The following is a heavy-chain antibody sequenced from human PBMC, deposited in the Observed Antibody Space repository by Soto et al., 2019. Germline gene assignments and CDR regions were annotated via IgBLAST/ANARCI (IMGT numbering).Heavy chain of an antibody. J-gene: IGHJ4*02. CDR3: AKDESTGYVELY. D-gene: IGHD3-22*01. CDR1: GLSFRNFA. Sequence: XGSLRLSCAASGLSFRNFAMNWVRQAPGKGLEWISTISGGGDSTYYADSVRGRSTVSGDDSKNTVYLQMNSLRAEDTALYYCAKDESTGYVELYWGLGTLVTVSS. V-gene: IGHV3-23*01. CDR2: ISGGGDST.